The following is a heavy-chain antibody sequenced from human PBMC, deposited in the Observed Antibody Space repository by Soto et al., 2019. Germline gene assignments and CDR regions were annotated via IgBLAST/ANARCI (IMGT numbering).Heavy chain of an antibody. CDR3: ARGDDYGDY. CDR2: IYYSGST. V-gene: IGHV4-59*01. CDR1: GGSISSYY. J-gene: IGHJ4*02. Sequence: QVQLQESGPGLVKPSETLSLTCTVSGGSISSYYWSWIRQPPGKGLEWIGYIYYSGSTNYNPSLKSRVTISVDTSKNQFSLKLGSVTAADTAVYYCARGDDYGDYWGQGTLVTVSS.